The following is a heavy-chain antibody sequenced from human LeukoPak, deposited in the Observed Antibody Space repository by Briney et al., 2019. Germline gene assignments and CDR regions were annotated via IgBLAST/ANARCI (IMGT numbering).Heavy chain of an antibody. D-gene: IGHD1-26*01. V-gene: IGHV3-66*01. Sequence: GGSLRLSCAASGFTVSSNYMSWVRQAPGKGLEWVSVIYSGGSYYSADSVKGRFTISRDNSKNTLYLQMNSLRAEDTAVYYCARDRGELLPGYYYYGMDVWGQGTTVTVSS. CDR2: IYSGGSY. CDR1: GFTVSSNY. CDR3: ARDRGELLPGYYYYGMDV. J-gene: IGHJ6*02.